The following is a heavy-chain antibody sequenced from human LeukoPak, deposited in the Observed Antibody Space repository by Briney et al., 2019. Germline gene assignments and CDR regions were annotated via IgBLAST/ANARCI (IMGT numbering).Heavy chain of an antibody. CDR2: ISYDGSNK. V-gene: IGHV3-30-3*01. Sequence: GGSLRLSCAASGFTFSSYAMNWVRQAPGKGLEWVAVISYDGSNKYYADSVKGRFTISRDNSKNTLYLQMNSLRTEDTAVYYCARDGLGFGELFYGMDVWGQGTTVTVSS. D-gene: IGHD3-10*01. J-gene: IGHJ6*02. CDR3: ARDGLGFGELFYGMDV. CDR1: GFTFSSYA.